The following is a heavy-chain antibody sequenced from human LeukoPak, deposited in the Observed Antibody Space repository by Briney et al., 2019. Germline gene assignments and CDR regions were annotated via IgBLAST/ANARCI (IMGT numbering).Heavy chain of an antibody. J-gene: IGHJ6*02. V-gene: IGHV1-69*01. Sequence: SVKASCKASGGTFSSFAISWVRQAPGQGLEWMGGIIPIFGTANYAQKFQGRVTITADESTSTAYMELSSLRSEDTAVYYCASRVDTAIIYYYYGMDVWGQGTTVTVSS. CDR1: GGTFSSFA. CDR3: ASRVDTAIIYYYYGMDV. CDR2: IIPIFGTA. D-gene: IGHD5-18*01.